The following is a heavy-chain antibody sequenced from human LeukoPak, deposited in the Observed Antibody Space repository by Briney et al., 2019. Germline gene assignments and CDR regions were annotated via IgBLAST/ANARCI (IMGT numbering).Heavy chain of an antibody. Sequence: GGCLRLSCPAPGFTFSINWMHWVRHAPGKWLVWLSRINSDVSSTRYADSVRGRFTISRDNAKNTLYLQMNSLRAEDTAVYYCARAELWFGELLGLNAFDIWGQGTMVTVSS. J-gene: IGHJ3*02. D-gene: IGHD3-10*01. CDR1: GFTFSINW. CDR3: ARAELWFGELLGLNAFDI. V-gene: IGHV3-74*01. CDR2: INSDVSST.